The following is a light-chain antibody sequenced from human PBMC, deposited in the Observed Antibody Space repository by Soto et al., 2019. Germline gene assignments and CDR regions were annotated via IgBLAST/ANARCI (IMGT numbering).Light chain of an antibody. CDR1: SSDIGPYKY. CDR3: SSYTTSSTVV. Sequence: QPVLTQPASVSGSPGQSITISCTGTSSDIGPYKYVSWYQQRPAKAPKLMIYDVSIRPSGVSSRFSGSKSGNTASLTISGLQADDEADYYCSSYTTSSTVVFGGGTKVTVL. V-gene: IGLV2-14*01. J-gene: IGLJ3*02. CDR2: DVS.